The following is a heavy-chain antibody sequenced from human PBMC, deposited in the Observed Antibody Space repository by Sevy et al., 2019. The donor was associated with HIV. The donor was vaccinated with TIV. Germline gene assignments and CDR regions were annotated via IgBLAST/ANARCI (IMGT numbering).Heavy chain of an antibody. V-gene: IGHV3-30-3*01. CDR1: GFTFSSYA. J-gene: IGHJ4*02. CDR2: ISYDGSKK. Sequence: GESLKISCAASGFTFSSYAMHWVRQAPAKGLEWVGYISYDGSKKFYADSVRVRFTISRDSSGNTLFLQMNSLRAEDTAVYYCARDNENYYDSRGYHYLFDYWGQGTLVTVSS. D-gene: IGHD3-22*01. CDR3: ARDNENYYDSRGYHYLFDY.